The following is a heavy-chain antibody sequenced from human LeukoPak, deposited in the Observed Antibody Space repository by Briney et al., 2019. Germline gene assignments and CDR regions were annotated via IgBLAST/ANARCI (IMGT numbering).Heavy chain of an antibody. CDR1: GFTFSDYY. CDR3: ARKKRAFDN. V-gene: IGHV3-11*01. CDR2: ISSSGSSI. Sequence: GGSLRLSCAASGFTFSDYYMSWIRQTPGEGLEWVSYISSSGSSIYYADAVKGRFTISRDNAKNSLYLQMNSLRAEDTAVYYCARKKRAFDNWGQGTLVTVSS. J-gene: IGHJ4*02.